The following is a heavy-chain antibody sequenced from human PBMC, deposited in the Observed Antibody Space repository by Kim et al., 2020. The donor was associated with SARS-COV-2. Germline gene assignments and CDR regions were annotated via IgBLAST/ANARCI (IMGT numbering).Heavy chain of an antibody. CDR1: GFILSNYA. D-gene: IGHD3-22*01. Sequence: GGSLRLSCAASGFILSNYAMSWVRHTPGKGLEWVSAISSGGRTFFADSVMGRFTISIDNSKKTLYLQMNNLEVEDTARYYCAKEQEQGFITGAYWGQGAVVTVSS. J-gene: IGHJ4*02. CDR3: AKEQEQGFITGAY. V-gene: IGHV3-23*01. CDR2: ISSGGRT.